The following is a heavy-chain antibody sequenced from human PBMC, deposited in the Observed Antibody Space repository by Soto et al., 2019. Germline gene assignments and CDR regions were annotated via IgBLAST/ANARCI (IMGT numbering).Heavy chain of an antibody. Sequence: SETLSLTCSASGGTISSSSYYWGWIRQPPGKGMEWIGSIYYSGNTYYNPSLKSRVTISVDTSNNQFSLKLSSVTAADTAVYYCARRLTTNPFVEWYFDLWGRGTLVTVSS. CDR2: IYYSGNT. CDR3: ARRLTTNPFVEWYFDL. D-gene: IGHD4-17*01. V-gene: IGHV4-39*01. CDR1: GGTISSSSYY. J-gene: IGHJ2*01.